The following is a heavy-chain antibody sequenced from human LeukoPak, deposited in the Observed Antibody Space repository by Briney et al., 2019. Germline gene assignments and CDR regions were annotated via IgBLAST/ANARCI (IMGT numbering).Heavy chain of an antibody. J-gene: IGHJ2*01. CDR3: AATINDYSPEGNFDL. CDR2: LSGSGAST. V-gene: IGHV3-23*01. Sequence: PGGSLRLSCAASGFTFSSYAMNWVRQAPGKGLEWVSALSGSGASTYYADSVKGRFTISRDNSKNTLYLQMNSLRAEDTAVYYCAATINDYSPEGNFDLWGRGALVTVSP. D-gene: IGHD4-11*01. CDR1: GFTFSSYA.